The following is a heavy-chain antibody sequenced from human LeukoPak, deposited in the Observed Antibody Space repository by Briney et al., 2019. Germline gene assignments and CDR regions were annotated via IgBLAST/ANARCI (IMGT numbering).Heavy chain of an antibody. V-gene: IGHV4-34*01. Sequence: SGTLSLTCAVYGGSFSGYYWSWIRQPPGKGLEWIGEINHSGSTNYNPSLKSRVTISVDTSKNQFSLKLSSVTAADTAVYYCARGSGNSYDFWSGYSYYFDYWGQGTLVTVPS. D-gene: IGHD3-3*01. J-gene: IGHJ4*02. CDR3: ARGSGNSYDFWSGYSYYFDY. CDR2: INHSGST. CDR1: GGSFSGYY.